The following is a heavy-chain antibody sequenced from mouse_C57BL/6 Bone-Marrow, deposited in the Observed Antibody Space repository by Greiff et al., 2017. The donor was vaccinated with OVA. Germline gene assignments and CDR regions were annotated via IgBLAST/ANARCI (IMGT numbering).Heavy chain of an antibody. CDR2: IDPSDSYT. J-gene: IGHJ2*01. Sequence: QVQLQQPGAELVRPGTSVKLSCKASGYTFTSYWMHWVKQRPGQGLEWIGVIDPSDSYTNYNQKFKGKATLTVDTSSSTAYMQLSSLTSEDSAVDYCARERGNYYGPDYFDYWGQGTTLTVSS. CDR3: ARERGNYYGPDYFDY. D-gene: IGHD1-1*01. V-gene: IGHV1-59*01. CDR1: GYTFTSYW.